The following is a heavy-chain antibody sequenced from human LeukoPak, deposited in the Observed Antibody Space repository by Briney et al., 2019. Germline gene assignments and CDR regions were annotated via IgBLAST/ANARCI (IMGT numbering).Heavy chain of an antibody. CDR1: GGSISSYY. D-gene: IGHD1-26*01. J-gene: IGHJ4*02. CDR2: WEN. Sequence: ASETLSLTCTVSGGSISSYYWSWIRQPPGEGLEWIGWENNYNVSLKSRVIISVDRSKNQFSLTFISVTAADTAVYFCARETAERYRGSYFDYWGQGALVTVSS. CDR3: ARETAERYRGSYFDY. V-gene: IGHV4-59*12.